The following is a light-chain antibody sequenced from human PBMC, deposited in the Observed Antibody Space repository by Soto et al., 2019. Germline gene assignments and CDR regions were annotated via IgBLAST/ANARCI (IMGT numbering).Light chain of an antibody. CDR3: SSYASSSTHNYV. V-gene: IGLV2-14*01. Sequence: QSALTQPASVSGSPGQSITISCTGTSSDVGGYNYVSWYQQHPGKAPKLPIYEVSNRPSGVSNRFSGSKSGNTASLTIAGLQAEDEADYYCSSYASSSTHNYVFGTGTKVTVL. CDR2: EVS. J-gene: IGLJ1*01. CDR1: SSDVGGYNY.